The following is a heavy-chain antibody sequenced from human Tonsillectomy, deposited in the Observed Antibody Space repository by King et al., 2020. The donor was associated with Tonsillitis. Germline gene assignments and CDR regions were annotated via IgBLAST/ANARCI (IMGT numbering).Heavy chain of an antibody. CDR3: ARGVVGMVDACDA. CDR2: INWNGGTI. CDR1: GFTFDDYA. V-gene: IGHV3-9*01. D-gene: IGHD2-15*01. J-gene: IGHJ5*02. Sequence: EVQLVESGGGLVQPGRSLRLSCAGSGFTFDDYAMHWVRQAPGKGLEWVSSINWNGGTIGYGDSVKGRFTISRDNAKNSLYLQMNSLRAEDTALYYCARGVVGMVDACDAWGQGTLVSVS.